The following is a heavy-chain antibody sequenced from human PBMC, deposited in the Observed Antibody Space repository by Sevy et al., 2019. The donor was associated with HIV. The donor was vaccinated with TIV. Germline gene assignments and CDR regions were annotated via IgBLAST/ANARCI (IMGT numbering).Heavy chain of an antibody. D-gene: IGHD6-19*01. Sequence: GGSLRLSCAMSGFTVNDKYIIWVRQAPGKGLEWVSVIFSSGSTYYADSAKGRFTISRDNSKNTVDLQMNSVRAEDTAVYYCVSLFLSYRSGWSYFDYWGQGTLVTVSS. V-gene: IGHV3-66*02. CDR3: VSLFLSYRSGWSYFDY. CDR2: IFSSGST. CDR1: GFTVNDKY. J-gene: IGHJ4*02.